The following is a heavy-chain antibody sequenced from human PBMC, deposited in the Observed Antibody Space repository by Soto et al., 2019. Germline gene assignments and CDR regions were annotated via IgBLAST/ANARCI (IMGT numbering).Heavy chain of an antibody. V-gene: IGHV5-51*01. CDR1: GNTFINNW. J-gene: IGHJ4*02. Sequence: ESLKISCQASGNTFINNWIGWVRQKPGKGLEWLGIIYPGLSDTRYSPSFRGHVTISVDKTLNTAYLQWDSLKASETAMYYCARPLVKYGDFRHFSYWGQGTQVTVSS. CDR3: ARPLVKYGDFRHFSY. CDR2: IYPGLSDT. D-gene: IGHD4-17*01.